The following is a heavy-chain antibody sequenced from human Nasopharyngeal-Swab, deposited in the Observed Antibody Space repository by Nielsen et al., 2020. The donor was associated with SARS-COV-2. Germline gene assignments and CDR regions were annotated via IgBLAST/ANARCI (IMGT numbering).Heavy chain of an antibody. Sequence: ASVKVSCKASGYTFTGYYMHWVRQAPGQGLEWMGWINAYNGNTNYAQKLQGRVTMTTDTSTSTAYMELRSLRSDDTAVYYCARGERPIESSASVAFDIWGQGTMVTVSS. D-gene: IGHD1-26*01. V-gene: IGHV1-18*04. CDR1: GYTFTGYY. CDR2: INAYNGNT. J-gene: IGHJ3*02. CDR3: ARGERPIESSASVAFDI.